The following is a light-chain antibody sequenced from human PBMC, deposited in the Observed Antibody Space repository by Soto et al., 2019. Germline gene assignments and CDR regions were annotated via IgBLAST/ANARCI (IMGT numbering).Light chain of an antibody. CDR1: QSVNSN. Sequence: EIAMTQSPATLSVSPGERATLSCRASQSVNSNLAWYQQKPGQAPRLLIYGASTRATGIPARFSGSGSGTAFTVTIISLQSEDFEVYYCQRYNNWPLTFGGGTKVEIK. CDR3: QRYNNWPLT. J-gene: IGKJ4*01. V-gene: IGKV3-15*01. CDR2: GAS.